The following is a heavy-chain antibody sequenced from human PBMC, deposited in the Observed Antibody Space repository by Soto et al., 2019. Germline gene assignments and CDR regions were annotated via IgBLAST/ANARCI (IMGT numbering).Heavy chain of an antibody. CDR1: GYTFTSYA. V-gene: IGHV1-3*01. D-gene: IGHD3-3*01. J-gene: IGHJ5*02. CDR2: INAGNGNT. Sequence: GASVKVSCKASGYTFTSYAMHWVRQAPGQRLEWMGWINAGNGNTKYSQKFRGRVTITRDTSASTAYMELSSLRSEDTAVYYCARDHTIFGVVPNWFDPWGQGTLVTVSS. CDR3: ARDHTIFGVVPNWFDP.